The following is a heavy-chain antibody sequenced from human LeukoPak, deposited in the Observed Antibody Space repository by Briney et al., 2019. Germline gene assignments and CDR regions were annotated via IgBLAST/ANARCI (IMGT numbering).Heavy chain of an antibody. V-gene: IGHV3-23*01. D-gene: IGHD3-10*01. Sequence: GGSLRLSCAASGFTFSSYAMRWVRQAPGKGLEWVSAISGSGGSTYYADSVKGRFTISRDNSKNTLYLQMNSLRAEDTAVYYCAKTAVTMVRGVIITSYYFDYWGHGTLVTVSS. CDR1: GFTFSSYA. J-gene: IGHJ4*01. CDR3: AKTAVTMVRGVIITSYYFDY. CDR2: ISGSGGST.